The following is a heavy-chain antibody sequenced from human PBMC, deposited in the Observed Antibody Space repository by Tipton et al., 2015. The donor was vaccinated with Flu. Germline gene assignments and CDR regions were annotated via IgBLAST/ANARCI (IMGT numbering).Heavy chain of an antibody. V-gene: IGHV1-2*06. CDR1: GHSLTDYH. CDR2: IDSKSGAA. Sequence: QVQLVQSGAEVKKPGASVKVSCKTSGHSLTDYHVHWVRQAPGQGLEWMGRIDSKSGAAEYAHNFQARVTMTRDTSINTVYMDLIRLTSDDTAVYFCARVGPDYYYALDVWGQGTTVTVSS. CDR3: ARVGPDYYYALDV. J-gene: IGHJ6*02.